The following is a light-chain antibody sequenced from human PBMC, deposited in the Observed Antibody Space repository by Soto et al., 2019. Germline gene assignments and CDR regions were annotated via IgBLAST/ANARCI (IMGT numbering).Light chain of an antibody. Sequence: QSVLTQPPSASGTPGQRVTISCSGSSSNIGSNTVNWYQQLPGPAPKLLIYNNNQRPSGIPDRFSGFKSGTSASLAISGLQSEYEADYYCAAWDDSLNGLVFGTGTKFTVL. CDR2: NNN. CDR3: AAWDDSLNGLV. J-gene: IGLJ1*01. V-gene: IGLV1-44*01. CDR1: SSNIGSNT.